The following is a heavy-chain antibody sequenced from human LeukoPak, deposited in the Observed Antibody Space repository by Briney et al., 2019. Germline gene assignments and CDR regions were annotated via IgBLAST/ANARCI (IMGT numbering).Heavy chain of an antibody. CDR1: GGTFSSYA. V-gene: IGHV1-69*06. J-gene: IGHJ5*02. CDR3: ARGGGIAAAGTGRWFDP. Sequence: ASVKVSCKASGGTFSSYAISWVRQAPGQGLEWMGGIIPIFGTANYAQKFQGRVTITADKSTSTAYMELSSLRSEDTAVYYCARGGGIAAAGTGRWFDPWGQGTLVTVSS. D-gene: IGHD6-13*01. CDR2: IIPIFGTA.